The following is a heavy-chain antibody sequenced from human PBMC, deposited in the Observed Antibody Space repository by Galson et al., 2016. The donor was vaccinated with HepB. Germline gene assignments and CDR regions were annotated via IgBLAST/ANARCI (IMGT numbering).Heavy chain of an antibody. Sequence: SLRLSCAASGFSFSTYTMNWVRRAPGKGLEWVASISSSSATIYYVDSVKGRFAVSRDNAKNPVYLQMNSLRVEDTAVYYCTRDGALPGGWVWIDPWGQGTLVIVSS. CDR2: ISSSSATI. V-gene: IGHV3-48*04. D-gene: IGHD6-19*01. J-gene: IGHJ5*02. CDR1: GFSFSTYT. CDR3: TRDGALPGGWVWIDP.